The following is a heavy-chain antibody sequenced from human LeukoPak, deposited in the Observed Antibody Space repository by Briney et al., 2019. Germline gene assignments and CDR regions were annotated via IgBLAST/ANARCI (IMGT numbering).Heavy chain of an antibody. CDR1: GYTFTSYG. V-gene: IGHV1-18*03. Sequence: ASVKVSCKASGYTFTSYGISWVRQAPGQGLEWMGWISAYNGNTNYAQKLQGRVTMTTDTSTSTAYMELRSLRSEDMAVYYCARSGEHCGGDCYLFDYWGQGTLVTVSS. CDR3: ARSGEHCGGDCYLFDY. J-gene: IGHJ4*02. D-gene: IGHD2-21*02. CDR2: ISAYNGNT.